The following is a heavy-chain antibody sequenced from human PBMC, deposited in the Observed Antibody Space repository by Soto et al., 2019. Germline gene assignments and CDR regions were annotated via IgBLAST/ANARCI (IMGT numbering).Heavy chain of an antibody. CDR1: GLTFSNYG. CDR3: AKDLSSVWSRGY. D-gene: IGHD6-19*01. V-gene: IGHV3-23*01. Sequence: EVQLLESGGGLVQPGGSLRLSCTVSGLTFSNYGMTWVRQAPGKGLEWVSTISTSGVTTYYADSVKGRFTISRDNSKNTLYLQMITLRIDDTAVYFCAKDLSSVWSRGYWGQGTLVTVSS. J-gene: IGHJ4*02. CDR2: ISTSGVTT.